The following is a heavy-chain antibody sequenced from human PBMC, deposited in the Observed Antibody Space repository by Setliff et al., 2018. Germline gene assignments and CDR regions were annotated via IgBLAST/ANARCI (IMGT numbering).Heavy chain of an antibody. V-gene: IGHV1-18*01. CDR2: ISAYNGNT. D-gene: IGHD3-10*01. Sequence: WASVKVSCKASGYTFTSYGISWVRQAPGQGLEWMGWISAYNGNTNYAQKLQGRVTMATDTSTSTAYMELRSLRSDDTAVYYCARDVGPPDEAIWFGAYMDVWGQGTTGTVSS. CDR1: GYTFTSYG. J-gene: IGHJ6*02. CDR3: ARDVGPPDEAIWFGAYMDV.